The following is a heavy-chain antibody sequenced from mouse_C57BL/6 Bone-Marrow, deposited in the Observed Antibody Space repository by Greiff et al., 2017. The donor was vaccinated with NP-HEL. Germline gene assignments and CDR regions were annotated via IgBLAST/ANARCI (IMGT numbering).Heavy chain of an antibody. CDR3: AIDYGSSFYFDD. J-gene: IGHJ2*01. V-gene: IGHV1-74*01. CDR2: IHPSDSDT. CDR1: GYTFTSYW. D-gene: IGHD1-1*01. Sequence: QVQLQQPGAELVKPGASVKVSCKASGYTFTSYWMHWVKQRPGQGLEWIGRIHPSDSDTNYNQKFKGKATLTVDKSSSTAYMQLSILTSEDSAVYYCAIDYGSSFYFDDWGQGTTLTVSS.